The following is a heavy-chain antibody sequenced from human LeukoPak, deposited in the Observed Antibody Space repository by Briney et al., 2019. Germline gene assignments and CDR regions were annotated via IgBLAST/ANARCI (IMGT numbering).Heavy chain of an antibody. CDR2: INPSGGST. CDR1: VYTFTSDY. D-gene: IGHD4-17*01. CDR3: ARGYGDYGY. J-gene: IGHJ4*02. Sequence: ASVKFSCKASVYTFTSDYMHWVRHAPRQRHEWMGIINPSGGSTTYAQKFQGRVTMTRDTSTSTVYMEVSSLRSEDTAVYYCARGYGDYGYWGQGTLVTVS. V-gene: IGHV1-46*01.